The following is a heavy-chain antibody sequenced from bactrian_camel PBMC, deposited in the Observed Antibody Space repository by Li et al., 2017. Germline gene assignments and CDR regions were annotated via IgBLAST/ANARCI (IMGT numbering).Heavy chain of an antibody. CDR3: AAAPLWPGIQALSVNDYNY. CDR2: IDADESK. Sequence: VQLVESGGGLVQPGGSLRLSCVSSGFTFSGYCMGWFRQTPGKEREGVAAIDADESKTYADSVRDRFTISKDNAKNTLYLQMNSLKPEDTAIYYCAAAPLWPGIQALSVNDYNYWGQGTQVTVS. CDR1: GFTFSGYC. J-gene: IGHJ4*01. V-gene: IGHV3S26*01. D-gene: IGHD3*01.